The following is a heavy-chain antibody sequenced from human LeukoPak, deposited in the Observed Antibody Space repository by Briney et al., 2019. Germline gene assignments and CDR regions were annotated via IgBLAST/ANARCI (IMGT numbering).Heavy chain of an antibody. J-gene: IGHJ4*02. CDR3: AKDGQPTVTTVDY. D-gene: IGHD4-17*01. CDR1: GFTFDDYA. V-gene: IGHV3-9*01. CDR2: ISWNGGSI. Sequence: SLRLSCAASGFTFDDYAMHWVRQAPGKGLEWVSGISWNGGSIGYADSVKGRFTFPRDNAKNSLYLQMNSLRAEDTALYYCAKDGQPTVTTVDYWGQGTLVTVSS.